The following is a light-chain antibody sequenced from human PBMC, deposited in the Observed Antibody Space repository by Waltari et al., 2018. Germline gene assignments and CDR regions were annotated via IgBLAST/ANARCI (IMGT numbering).Light chain of an antibody. CDR3: HSRDTSSTRV. Sequence: SSKLTQDPAVSVPLGQTVKITCQGNSLRRFYASWYQQRPGQAPIRVLYVQDNRPSGSPDRFSGSTSGNTASLTITGAQADDEADYYCHSRDTSSTRVFGGGTRLTV. J-gene: IGLJ2*01. V-gene: IGLV3-19*01. CDR2: VQD. CDR1: SLRRFY.